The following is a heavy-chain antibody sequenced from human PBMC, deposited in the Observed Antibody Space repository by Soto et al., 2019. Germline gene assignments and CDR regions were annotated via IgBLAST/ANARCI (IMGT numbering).Heavy chain of an antibody. CDR2: IKSRIDGGTT. Sequence: GVSLRLSCAASGFTFSDAWMSWVRQAPGKGLECVGRIKSRIDGGTTDYTAPVKGRFTISRDDSENTLYLQMHSLKTEDTAVYYCATTYGSGPWGQGNLVTVSS. J-gene: IGHJ5*02. CDR3: ATTYGSGP. CDR1: GFTFSDAW. V-gene: IGHV3-15*01. D-gene: IGHD3-10*01.